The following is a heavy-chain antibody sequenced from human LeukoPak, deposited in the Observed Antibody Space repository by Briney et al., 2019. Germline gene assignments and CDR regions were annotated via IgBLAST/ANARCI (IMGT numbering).Heavy chain of an antibody. D-gene: IGHD4-17*01. J-gene: IGHJ4*02. CDR2: INPNSGGT. CDR3: ATSYTVTTLYFDY. Sequence: ASVKVSCKASGYTFTGYYMHWVRQAPGQGLEWMGWINPNSGGTNYAQKFQVWVTMTRDTSISTAYMELSRLRSDDTAVYYCATSYTVTTLYFDYWGQGTLVTVSS. V-gene: IGHV1-2*04. CDR1: GYTFTGYY.